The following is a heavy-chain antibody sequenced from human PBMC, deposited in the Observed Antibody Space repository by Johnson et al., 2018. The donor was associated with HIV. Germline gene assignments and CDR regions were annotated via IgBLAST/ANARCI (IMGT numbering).Heavy chain of an antibody. CDR1: GFTFSSYG. D-gene: IGHD6-19*01. V-gene: IGHV3-23*01. CDR2: ISVSGGSI. CDR3: AKGWLRNAFDI. Sequence: VQLMESGGGVVQPGRSLRLSCAASGFTFSSYGMHWVRQAPGKGLEWVSAISVSGGSIYYADSVKGRFTISRDNSKNTLFLQMNNLRAEDTAVYYCAKGWLRNAFDIWGQGTMVTVSS. J-gene: IGHJ3*02.